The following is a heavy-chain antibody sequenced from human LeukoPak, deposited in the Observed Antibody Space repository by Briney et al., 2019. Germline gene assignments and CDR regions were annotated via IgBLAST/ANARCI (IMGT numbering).Heavy chain of an antibody. D-gene: IGHD3-22*01. J-gene: IGHJ3*02. CDR2: IYYSGST. Sequence: SETLSLTCTVSGGSISSSFYYWGWIRQPPGKGLEWIGYIYYSGSTNYNPSLKSRVTISVDTSKNQFSLKLSSVTAADTALYYCARSFPPYYYDRDAFDIWGQGTMVTVSS. CDR3: ARSFPPYYYDRDAFDI. CDR1: GGSISSSFYY. V-gene: IGHV4-61*05.